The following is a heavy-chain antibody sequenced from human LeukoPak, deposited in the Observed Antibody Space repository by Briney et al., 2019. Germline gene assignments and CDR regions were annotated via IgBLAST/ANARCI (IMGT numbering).Heavy chain of an antibody. D-gene: IGHD4-17*01. Sequence: GGSLRLSRAASGFTFSDYYMSWNRQAPGKGLEWVSYISGSGSTIYYADSVKGRFTIAMDNAKNSLYLQMNSLRAEDTAVYYCARDLDYGVYADYWGQRTVVTVSS. J-gene: IGHJ4*02. V-gene: IGHV3-11*01. CDR2: ISGSGSTI. CDR1: GFTFSDYY. CDR3: ARDLDYGVYADY.